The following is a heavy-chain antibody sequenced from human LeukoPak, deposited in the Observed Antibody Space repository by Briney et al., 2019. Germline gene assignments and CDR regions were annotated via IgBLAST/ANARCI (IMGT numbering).Heavy chain of an antibody. CDR2: ISGSGGST. J-gene: IGHJ4*02. Sequence: GGSLRLSCAASGFTFSSYAMSWVRQAPGKGLEWVSAISGSGGSTYYADSVKGRFTISRDNSKNTLYLQMNSLRAEDTAVYYCAKVGGYYTTAFLNWRQATLVTVPS. CDR1: GFTFSSYA. D-gene: IGHD3-3*01. V-gene: IGHV3-23*01. CDR3: AKVGGYYTTAFLN.